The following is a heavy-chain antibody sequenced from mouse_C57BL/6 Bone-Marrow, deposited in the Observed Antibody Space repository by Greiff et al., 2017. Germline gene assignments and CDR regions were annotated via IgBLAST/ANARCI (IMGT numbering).Heavy chain of an antibody. Sequence: EVQLQESGGGLVQPGGSLSLSCAASGFTFTDYYMSWVRQPPGKALEWLGFIRNKANGYTTEYMASVKGRFTISRDNSQSILYLQMNALRAADSATDYCARYKGALAYWGQGTLVTVSA. CDR3: ARYKGALAY. V-gene: IGHV7-3*01. D-gene: IGHD3-1*01. CDR1: GFTFTDYY. CDR2: IRNKANGYTT. J-gene: IGHJ3*01.